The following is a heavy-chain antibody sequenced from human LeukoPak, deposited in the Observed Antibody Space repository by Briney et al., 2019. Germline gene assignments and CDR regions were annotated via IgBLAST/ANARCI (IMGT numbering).Heavy chain of an antibody. Sequence: PSETLSLTCTVSGGSISSGGYYWSWIRQHPGKGLEWIGLIYYRGSTYYNPSLKSRVTISVDTSKNQFSLKLSSVTAADTAVYYCARGPPLYSSSSGGGTLDYWGQGTLVTVSS. CDR2: IYYRGST. V-gene: IGHV4-31*03. CDR3: ARGPPLYSSSSGGGTLDY. D-gene: IGHD6-6*01. CDR1: GGSISSGGYY. J-gene: IGHJ4*02.